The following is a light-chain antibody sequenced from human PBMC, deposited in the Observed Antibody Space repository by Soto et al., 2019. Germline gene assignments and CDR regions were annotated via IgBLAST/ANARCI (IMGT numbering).Light chain of an antibody. Sequence: QSVLTQPASVSGSPGQSITISCTGTSSDVGAYDYVSWCQQHPGKAPKLIISEVSNRPSGVSYRFSGSKSGNTASLTISGLHPEDEASYYCLSYDNSLSGLSYVFGTGTKLTVL. V-gene: IGLV2-14*01. CDR3: LSYDNSLSGLSYV. J-gene: IGLJ1*01. CDR1: SSDVGAYDY. CDR2: EVS.